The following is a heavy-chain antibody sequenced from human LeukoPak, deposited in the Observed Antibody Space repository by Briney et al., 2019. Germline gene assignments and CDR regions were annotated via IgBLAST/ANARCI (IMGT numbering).Heavy chain of an antibody. CDR1: GYTFTSYD. CDR3: ARGRNYYDSSRYYYEGDAFDI. CDR2: INPSGGSI. Sequence: ASVKVSCKASGYTFTSYDIYWVRQAPGQGLEWMGIINPSGGSIRYAQKFQGRVTMTRDTSTSTVYMELSSLRSEDTAVYYCARGRNYYDSSRYYYEGDAFDIWGQGTMVTVSS. D-gene: IGHD3-22*01. V-gene: IGHV1-46*01. J-gene: IGHJ3*02.